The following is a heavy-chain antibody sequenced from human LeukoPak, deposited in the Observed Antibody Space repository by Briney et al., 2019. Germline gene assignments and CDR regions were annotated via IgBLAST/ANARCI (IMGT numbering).Heavy chain of an antibody. V-gene: IGHV4-31*11. Sequence: PSETLSLTCAVYGGSFSGYYWSWIRQHPGKGLEWIGYIYYSGSTYYNPSLKSRVTISVDTSKNQFSLKLSSVTAADTAVYYCARAPAVIAPNWFDPWGQGTLVTVSS. CDR3: ARAPAVIAPNWFDP. CDR2: IYYSGST. CDR1: GGSFSGYY. D-gene: IGHD3-10*01. J-gene: IGHJ5*02.